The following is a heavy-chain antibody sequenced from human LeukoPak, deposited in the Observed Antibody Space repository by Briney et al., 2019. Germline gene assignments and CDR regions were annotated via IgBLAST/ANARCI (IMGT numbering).Heavy chain of an antibody. D-gene: IGHD3-16*02. CDR2: IWYDGSNK. CDR3: AKLYDYVWGSYRSYDAFDI. J-gene: IGHJ3*02. V-gene: IGHV3-30*02. CDR1: GFTFSSYG. Sequence: GGSLRLSCAASGFTFSSYGMHWVRQAPGKGLEWVAFIWYDGSNKYYADSVKGRFTISRDNSKNTLHLQMNSLRAEDTAVYYCAKLYDYVWGSYRSYDAFDIWGQGTMVTVSS.